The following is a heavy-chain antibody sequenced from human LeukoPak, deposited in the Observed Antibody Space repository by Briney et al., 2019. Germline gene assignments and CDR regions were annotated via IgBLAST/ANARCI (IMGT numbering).Heavy chain of an antibody. Sequence: PGRSLRLSCAASGFSFGSYGIHWVRQAPGKGLEWVAVISYDGSNKYYADSVKGRFTISRDNSKNTLYLQMNSLRAEDTAVYYCARDSLGIAARPTLNWFDPWGQGTLVTVSS. D-gene: IGHD6-6*01. CDR2: ISYDGSNK. V-gene: IGHV3-30*03. J-gene: IGHJ5*02. CDR1: GFSFGSYG. CDR3: ARDSLGIAARPTLNWFDP.